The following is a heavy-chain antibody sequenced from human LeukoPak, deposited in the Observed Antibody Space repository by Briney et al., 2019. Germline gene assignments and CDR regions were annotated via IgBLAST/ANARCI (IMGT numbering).Heavy chain of an antibody. Sequence: PSETLSLTCTVSNASIDTDRLYWTWIRQHPGKGLEWIGYIYYSGSTYYNPSLKSRVTISVDTSKNQFSLKLSSVTAADTAVYYCAITPGYYYDSSGYYAYWGQGTLVTVSS. J-gene: IGHJ4*02. V-gene: IGHV4-31*03. CDR2: IYYSGST. CDR3: AITPGYYYDSSGYYAY. CDR1: NASIDTDRLY. D-gene: IGHD3-22*01.